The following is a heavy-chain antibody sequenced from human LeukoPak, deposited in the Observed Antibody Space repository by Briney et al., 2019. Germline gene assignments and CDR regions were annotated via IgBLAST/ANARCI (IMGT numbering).Heavy chain of an antibody. Sequence: GESLKISCKSFGYTFPNYWIGWVRQMPGKGLEYMGIIYPGDSETIYSPSFQGQVTISADKSITTAYLQWSSLKASDSGSYYCARFLDYGDHLGYFDNWGQGALVTVSS. D-gene: IGHD4/OR15-4a*01. J-gene: IGHJ4*02. CDR3: ARFLDYGDHLGYFDN. CDR2: IYPGDSET. CDR1: GYTFPNYW. V-gene: IGHV5-51*01.